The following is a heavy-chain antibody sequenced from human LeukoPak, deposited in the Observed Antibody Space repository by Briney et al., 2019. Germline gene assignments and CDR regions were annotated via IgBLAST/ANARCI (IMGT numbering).Heavy chain of an antibody. CDR1: GFTFSSYS. J-gene: IGHJ6*02. CDR2: ISSSSSYI. Sequence: GGSLRLSCAASGFTFSSYSMNWVRQAPGKGLEWVSSISSSSSYIYYADSVKGRFTISRDNAKNSLYLQMDSLRAEDTAVYYCARDGLRYSSSSHTYYYYGMDVWGQGTTVTVSS. CDR3: ARDGLRYSSSSHTYYYYGMDV. V-gene: IGHV3-21*01. D-gene: IGHD6-13*01.